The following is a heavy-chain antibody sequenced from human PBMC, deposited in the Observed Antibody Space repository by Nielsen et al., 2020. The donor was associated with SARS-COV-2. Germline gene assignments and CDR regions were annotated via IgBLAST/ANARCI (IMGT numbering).Heavy chain of an antibody. D-gene: IGHD6-13*01. V-gene: IGHV7-4-1*02. CDR1: GYRFSTYA. J-gene: IGHJ6*02. CDR3: ARLAPYSSSRSVSYYTYGLDV. Sequence: ASVKVSCNASGYRFSTYAVTWVRQAPGQGLEWMGSINTATGSPTYAQAFTGRFVFSLDTSVSTSYLQISGLKAEDTAVYYCARLAPYSSSRSVSYYTYGLDVWGQGTTVAVS. CDR2: INTATGSP.